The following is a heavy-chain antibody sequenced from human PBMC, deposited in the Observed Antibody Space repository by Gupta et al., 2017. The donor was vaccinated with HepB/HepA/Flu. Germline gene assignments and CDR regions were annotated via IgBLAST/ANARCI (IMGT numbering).Heavy chain of an antibody. D-gene: IGHD1-14*01. V-gene: IGHV3-21*01. CDR2: ISSSRTYT. CDR1: GFIFSAYS. Sequence: EVQLVESGGGQVKPGGSLRLSCATSGFIFSAYSMNWVRQAPGTGLEWVASISSSRTYTYYADSVKGRFTISRDNAKNSLFLQMDSLTVEDTAVFYCAGDLNLDRGMAVWGQGTTVTVSS. J-gene: IGHJ6*02. CDR3: AGDLNLDRGMAV.